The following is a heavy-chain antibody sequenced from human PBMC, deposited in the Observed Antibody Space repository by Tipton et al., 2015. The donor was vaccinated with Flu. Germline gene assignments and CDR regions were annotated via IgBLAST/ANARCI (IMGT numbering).Heavy chain of an antibody. J-gene: IGHJ3*02. CDR1: GGSISTYY. Sequence: TLSLTCTVSGGSISTYYWNWIRQPPGQGLQWIGFIYNDGSTTHNPSLKGRVTMSVDTSNDQFSLNLSSVTAADTAVYYCASEGLLRAFDIWGQGTLVNVSS. V-gene: IGHV4-59*12. D-gene: IGHD2-15*01. CDR3: ASEGLLRAFDI. CDR2: IYNDGST.